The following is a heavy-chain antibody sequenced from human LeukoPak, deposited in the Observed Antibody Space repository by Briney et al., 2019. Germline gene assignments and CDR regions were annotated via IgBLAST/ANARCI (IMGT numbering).Heavy chain of an antibody. V-gene: IGHV3-21*06. D-gene: IGHD4/OR15-4a*01. Sequence: GGSLRLSCAASGLSFSASTMTWVRQAPGKGLEWVADITGTTFYTHYADSVKGRFTISRDNANYTLYLQMSSLRVEDTAIYYCAKYVANWNPGGMDVWGQGTTVTVSS. J-gene: IGHJ6*02. CDR2: ITGTTFYT. CDR3: AKYVANWNPGGMDV. CDR1: GLSFSAST.